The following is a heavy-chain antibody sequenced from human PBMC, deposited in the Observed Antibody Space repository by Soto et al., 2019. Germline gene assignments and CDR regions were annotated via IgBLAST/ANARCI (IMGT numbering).Heavy chain of an antibody. Sequence: QEQLVESGGDVVQPGRSLTLSCAASGFTFSANAMHWVRQAPGKGLEWVAVIAYDGTIKIYRDSVKGRFTISRDDSKSTLYLKMNSLRHEDTAVYYCARDKINGAPDYRDSWGQGTLVTVSS. CDR3: ARDKINGAPDYRDS. D-gene: IGHD5-12*01. V-gene: IGHV3-30-3*01. J-gene: IGHJ4*02. CDR1: GFTFSANA. CDR2: IAYDGTIK.